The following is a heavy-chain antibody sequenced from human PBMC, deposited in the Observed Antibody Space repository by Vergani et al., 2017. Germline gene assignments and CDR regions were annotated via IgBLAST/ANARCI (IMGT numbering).Heavy chain of an antibody. CDR2: INTNTGNP. CDR3: AREVAYCGGDCYSNYYYGMDV. D-gene: IGHD2-21*02. V-gene: IGHV7-4-1*02. CDR1: GYTFTSFA. J-gene: IGHJ6*02. Sequence: QVQLVQSGSELKKPGASVKVSCKASGYTFTSFAMNWVRQAPGQGLEWMGWINTNTGNPTYAQGFTGRFVFSLDTSVSTAYLQISSLKAEDTAVYYCAREVAYCGGDCYSNYYYGMDVWGQGTTVTVSS.